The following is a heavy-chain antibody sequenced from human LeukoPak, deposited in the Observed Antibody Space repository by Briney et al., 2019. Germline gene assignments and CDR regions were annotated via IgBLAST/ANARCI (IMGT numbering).Heavy chain of an antibody. CDR3: AREAHYYDSSGYYFPFDY. J-gene: IGHJ4*02. D-gene: IGHD3-22*01. V-gene: IGHV1-46*01. CDR2: INPSGGST. Sequence: ASVKVSCKASGYTFTSYYMHWVRQAPGQGLEWMGIINPSGGSTSYAQKFQGRVTMTRDTSTNTVYMELSSLRSEDTAVYYCAREAHYYDSSGYYFPFDYWGQGTLVTVSS. CDR1: GYTFTSYY.